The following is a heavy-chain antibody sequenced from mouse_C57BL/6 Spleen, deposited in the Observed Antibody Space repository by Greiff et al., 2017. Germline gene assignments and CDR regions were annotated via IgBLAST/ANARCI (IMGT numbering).Heavy chain of an antibody. CDR3: ARGDYGGFDY. J-gene: IGHJ2*01. CDR2: ISDGGSYT. D-gene: IGHD1-1*01. V-gene: IGHV5-4*01. Sequence: VQLKESGGGLVKPGGSLKLSCAASGFTFSSYAMSWVRQTPEKRLEWVATISDGGSYTYYPDNVKGRFTISRDNAKNNLYLQMSHLKSEDTAMYYCARGDYGGFDYWGQGTTLTVSS. CDR1: GFTFSSYA.